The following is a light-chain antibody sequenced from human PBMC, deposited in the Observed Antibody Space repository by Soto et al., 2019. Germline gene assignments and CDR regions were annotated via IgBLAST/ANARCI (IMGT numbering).Light chain of an antibody. CDR2: EVS. J-gene: IGLJ2*01. CDR1: SSDVGGYNY. Sequence: QSALTQPASVSGSPGQSITISCTGTSSDVGGYNYVSWYQQHPGKDPKLMIYEVSNRPSGVSNRFSGSKSGNTASLTISGLQAEDEADYCCSSYTSSRTLVFGGGTKLTVL. CDR3: SSYTSSRTLV. V-gene: IGLV2-14*01.